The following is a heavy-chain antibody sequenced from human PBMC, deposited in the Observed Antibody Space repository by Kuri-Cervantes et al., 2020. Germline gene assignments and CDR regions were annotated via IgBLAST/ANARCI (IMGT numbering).Heavy chain of an antibody. D-gene: IGHD6-13*01. V-gene: IGHV1-24*01. CDR1: GYTLTELS. CDR3: ARGKLSVAAAGTYWFDP. Sequence: ASVKVSCKVSGYTLTELSMHWVRQAPGKGLEWMGGFDPEDGETIYAQKFQDRVTITRDTSASTAYMELSSLRSEDTAVYYCARGKLSVAAAGTYWFDPWGQGTLVTVSS. CDR2: FDPEDGET. J-gene: IGHJ5*02.